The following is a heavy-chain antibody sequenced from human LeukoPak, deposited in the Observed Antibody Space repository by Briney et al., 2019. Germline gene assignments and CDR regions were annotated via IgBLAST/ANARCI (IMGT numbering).Heavy chain of an antibody. J-gene: IGHJ5*02. CDR3: AKEEYDSGWYKWFGP. CDR2: INYSGSGT. Sequence: GGSLRLSCAASGITFSTYAMTWVRQAPGKGLEWVSSINYSGSGTFYADSVKGRFTISRDNSKDTLYLQINSLRVEDTAVYYCAKEEYDSGWYKWFGPWGQGTLVTVSS. V-gene: IGHV3-23*01. D-gene: IGHD6-19*01. CDR1: GITFSTYA.